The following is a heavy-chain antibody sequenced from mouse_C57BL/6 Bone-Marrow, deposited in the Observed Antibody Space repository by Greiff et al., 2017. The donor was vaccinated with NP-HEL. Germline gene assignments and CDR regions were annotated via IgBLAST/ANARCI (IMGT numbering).Heavy chain of an antibody. CDR2: INPYNGGT. V-gene: IGHV1-19*01. CDR1: GYTFTDYY. CDR3: ARGDITTVGARGYFDY. D-gene: IGHD1-1*01. J-gene: IGHJ2*01. Sequence: VQLQQSGPVLVKPGASVKMSCKASGYTFTDYYMNWVKQSHGKSLEWIGVINPYNGGTSYNQKFKGKATLTVDKSSSTAYMELNSLTSEDSAVYYCARGDITTVGARGYFDYWGQGTTLTVSS.